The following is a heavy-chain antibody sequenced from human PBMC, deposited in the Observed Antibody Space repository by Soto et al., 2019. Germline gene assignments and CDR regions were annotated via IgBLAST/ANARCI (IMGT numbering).Heavy chain of an antibody. CDR1: GYTFTGYY. CDR3: ARARIKYRWDRYNWFDP. V-gene: IGHV1-2*04. CDR2: INPNSGGI. J-gene: IGHJ5*02. Sequence: ASVKVSCKASGYTFTGYYMHWVRQAPVQGLEWMGWINPNSGGINYAQKFQGWVTMTRDTSISTAYMELSRLRSDETAVYHCARARIKYRWDRYNWFDPCGQGTLVTVSS. D-gene: IGHD2-8*02.